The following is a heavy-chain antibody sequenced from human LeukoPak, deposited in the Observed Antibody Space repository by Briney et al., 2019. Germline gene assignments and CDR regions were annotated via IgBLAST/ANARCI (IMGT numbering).Heavy chain of an antibody. CDR3: ASSGRRIAVAGIFDY. CDR2: IIPILGIA. V-gene: IGHV1-69*04. Sequence: ASVKVSRKASGGTFSSYAISWVRQAPGQGLEWMGSIIPILGIANYARKFQGRVTITADKSTSTAYMELSSLRSEDTAVYYCASSGRRIAVAGIFDYWGQGTLVTVSS. J-gene: IGHJ4*02. D-gene: IGHD6-19*01. CDR1: GGTFSSYA.